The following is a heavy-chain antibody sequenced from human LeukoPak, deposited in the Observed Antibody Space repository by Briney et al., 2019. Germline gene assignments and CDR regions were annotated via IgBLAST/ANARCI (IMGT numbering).Heavy chain of an antibody. CDR3: ARRVGILGFDP. Sequence: PSETLSLTCTVSGGSISSYYWSWIRQPPGKGLEWIGYIYYSGSTNYNPSLKSRVTISVDTSKNQFSLKLSSVTAADTAVYYCARRVGILGFDPWGQGTLVTVPS. J-gene: IGHJ5*02. D-gene: IGHD3-3*01. CDR2: IYYSGST. CDR1: GGSISSYY. V-gene: IGHV4-59*01.